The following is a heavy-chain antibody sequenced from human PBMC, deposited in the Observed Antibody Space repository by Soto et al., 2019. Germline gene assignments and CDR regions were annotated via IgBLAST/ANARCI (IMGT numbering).Heavy chain of an antibody. CDR1: GGTFSRYT. V-gene: IGHV1-69*02. Sequence: QVQLVQSGAEVKKPGSSVKVSCKASGGTFSRYTFTWVRQAPGQGLEWMGRNIPILDIPNYAQNFQGRVTIATDQSTTTASLELSSLPSADTAVYYCSSHFTGVLVLGASPPGGDNYGWDVWGQGTTVTVSS. D-gene: IGHD2-15*01. J-gene: IGHJ6*02. CDR3: SSHFTGVLVLGASPPGGDNYGWDV. CDR2: NIPILDIP.